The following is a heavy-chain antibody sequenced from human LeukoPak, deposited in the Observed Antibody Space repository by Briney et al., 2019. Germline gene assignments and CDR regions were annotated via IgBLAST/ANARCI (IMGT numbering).Heavy chain of an antibody. J-gene: IGHJ4*02. CDR3: AKDGTVAARTFFDY. Sequence: GGSLRLSCAASGFTFSSYGMHWVRQAPGKGLEWVAFIRYDGSNKYYADSAKGRFTISRDNSKNTLYLQMNSLRAEDTAVYYCAKDGTVAARTFFDYWGQGTLVTVSS. CDR1: GFTFSSYG. D-gene: IGHD6-13*01. CDR2: IRYDGSNK. V-gene: IGHV3-30*02.